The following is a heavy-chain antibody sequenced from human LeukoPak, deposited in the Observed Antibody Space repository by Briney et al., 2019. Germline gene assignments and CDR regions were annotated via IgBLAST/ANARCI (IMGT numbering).Heavy chain of an antibody. Sequence: SETLSLTCTVSGGSISSYYWSWIRQPPGKGLEWIGYIYYSGSTNYNPSLKSRVTISVDTSKNHFSLKLSSVTAADTAVYYCVRNSAYYYDSSGYYDAFDIWGQGTMVTVSS. CDR2: IYYSGST. CDR1: GGSISSYY. D-gene: IGHD3-22*01. V-gene: IGHV4-59*01. J-gene: IGHJ3*02. CDR3: VRNSAYYYDSSGYYDAFDI.